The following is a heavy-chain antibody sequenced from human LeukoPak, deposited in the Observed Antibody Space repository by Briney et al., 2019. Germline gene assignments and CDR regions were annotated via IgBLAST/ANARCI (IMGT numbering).Heavy chain of an antibody. Sequence: PSRTLSLTCAVSGGSISSGGYSWSWIRQHPGKGLEWIGYIYYSGSTYYNPSLKSRVTISVDTSKNQFSLKLSSVTAADTAVYYCARDRSSSYGMDVWGQGTTVTVSS. D-gene: IGHD6-6*01. CDR1: GGSISSGGYS. V-gene: IGHV4-31*11. CDR2: IYYSGST. J-gene: IGHJ6*02. CDR3: ARDRSSSYGMDV.